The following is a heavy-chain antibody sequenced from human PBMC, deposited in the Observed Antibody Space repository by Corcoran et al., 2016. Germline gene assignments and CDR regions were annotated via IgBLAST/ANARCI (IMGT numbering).Heavy chain of an antibody. CDR2: IYYSGST. J-gene: IGHJ5*02. CDR1: GGSISSSSYY. V-gene: IGHV4-39*07. D-gene: IGHD2-2*01. CDR3: ARSPEGYQLPYNWFDP. Sequence: RQLQESGPGLVKPSETLSLTCTVSGGSISSSSYYWGWIRQPPGKGLEWIGSIYYSGSTYYNPSLKSRVTISVDTSKNQFSLKLSSVTAADTAVYYCARSPEGYQLPYNWFDPWGQGTLVTVSS.